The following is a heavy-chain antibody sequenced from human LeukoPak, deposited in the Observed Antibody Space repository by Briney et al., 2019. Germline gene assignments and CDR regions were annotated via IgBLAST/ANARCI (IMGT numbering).Heavy chain of an antibody. Sequence: GGSLRLSCAASGFTFSDYYMSWIRQAPGKGLEWISYISDSGRTISYADSVKGRFTISRDNAKNSLYLQMNSLRAEDTAVYYCARYVPRRADAFDIWGQGTMVTVSS. D-gene: IGHD2-2*01. CDR2: ISDSGRTI. J-gene: IGHJ3*02. CDR1: GFTFSDYY. CDR3: ARYVPRRADAFDI. V-gene: IGHV3-11*04.